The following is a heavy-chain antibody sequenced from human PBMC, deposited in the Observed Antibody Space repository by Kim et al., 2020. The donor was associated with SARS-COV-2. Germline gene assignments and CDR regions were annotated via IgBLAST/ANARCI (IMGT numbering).Heavy chain of an antibody. D-gene: IGHD2-15*01. CDR3: ARVRVEPGRQYYFEY. V-gene: IGHV4-31*03. CDR2: IDYSGST. J-gene: IGHJ4*02. CDR1: GGSIISGDYY. Sequence: SETLSLTCTVSGGSIISGDYYWSWIRQHPGKGLEWIGYIDYSGSTYNNPSLKSRLIISVDTSKSQFSLDLSSVTAADTAVYYCARVRVEPGRQYYFEYWGQGTLVTVSS.